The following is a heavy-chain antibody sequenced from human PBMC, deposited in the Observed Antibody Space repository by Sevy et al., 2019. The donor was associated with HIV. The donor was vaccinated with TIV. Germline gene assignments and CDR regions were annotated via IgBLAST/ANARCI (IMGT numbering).Heavy chain of an antibody. J-gene: IGHJ6*04. V-gene: IGHV3-30*03. Sequence: GGSLRLSCAASGFSFRNFGMHWVRQAPGKGLEWVALISYDGSDKFYADSVKGRFTITRDNFKNTLYRQMNGLTTEETAVYYCARPRANYVDHYFFYAMDVWGKGTTVTVSS. CDR1: GFSFRNFG. CDR2: ISYDGSDK. CDR3: ARPRANYVDHYFFYAMDV. D-gene: IGHD4-17*01.